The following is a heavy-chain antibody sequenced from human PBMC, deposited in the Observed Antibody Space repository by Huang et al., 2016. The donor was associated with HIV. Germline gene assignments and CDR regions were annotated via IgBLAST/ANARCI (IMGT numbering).Heavy chain of an antibody. V-gene: IGHV1-2*02. D-gene: IGHD6-19*01. CDR3: ARGEYGSGWWGYYYFNMDV. CDR2: INPNSGGT. J-gene: IGHJ6*02. Sequence: QVQLVQSGAEVKKPGASVKVSCKASGYTFTGYYRQWVRQAPGQGREWMGWINPNSGGTNDAQKCQGRVTMTRDTSISTACMEVSRLRSDDTAVYYCARGEYGSGWWGYYYFNMDVWGQGTTVTVSS. CDR1: GYTFTGYY.